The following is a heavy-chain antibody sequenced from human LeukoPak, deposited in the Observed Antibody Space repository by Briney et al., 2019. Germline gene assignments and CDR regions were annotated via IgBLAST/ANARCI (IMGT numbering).Heavy chain of an antibody. Sequence: GGSLRLSCSASGFTFSKFAMHWVRQAPGKGLEHISSISDNGGSTFYAESVKGRFTISRDNAKNTLYLQMNSLRAEDTAVFYCARVRCSGGSCHTADYWGQGTLVTVSS. J-gene: IGHJ4*02. CDR1: GFTFSKFA. V-gene: IGHV3-64*04. CDR3: ARVRCSGGSCHTADY. CDR2: ISDNGGST. D-gene: IGHD2-15*01.